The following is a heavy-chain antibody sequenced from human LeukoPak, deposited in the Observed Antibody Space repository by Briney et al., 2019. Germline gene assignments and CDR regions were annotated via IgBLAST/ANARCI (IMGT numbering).Heavy chain of an antibody. Sequence: TETLSLTCTVSGCSISSYYWSWIRQPPGKGLEWIGYIHYSGCTNYNPSLKRLVTISVETSENQFSLKLNSVPAADTTADYYASYISSSGLYYFVYWGQGTQVTVSS. D-gene: IGHD3-10*01. CDR3: ASYISSSGLYYFVY. CDR2: IHYSGCT. J-gene: IGHJ4*02. CDR1: GCSISSYY. V-gene: IGHV4-59*12.